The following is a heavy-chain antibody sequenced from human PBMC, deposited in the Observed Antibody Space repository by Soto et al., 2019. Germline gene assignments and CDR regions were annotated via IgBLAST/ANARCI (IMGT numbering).Heavy chain of an antibody. D-gene: IGHD4-17*01. V-gene: IGHV4-34*01. CDR3: ARGGGDDYGDYVSYYGMDV. CDR1: GGSFSGYY. J-gene: IGHJ6*02. CDR2: INHSGST. Sequence: SETLSLTCAVYGGSFSGYYWSWIRQPPGKGLEWIGEINHSGSTNYNPSLKSRVTISVDTSKNQFSLKLSSVTAADTAVYYCARGGGDDYGDYVSYYGMDVWGQGTTVTVSS.